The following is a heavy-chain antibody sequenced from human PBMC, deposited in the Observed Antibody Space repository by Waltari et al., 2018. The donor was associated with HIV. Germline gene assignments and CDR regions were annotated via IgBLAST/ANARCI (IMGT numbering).Heavy chain of an antibody. D-gene: IGHD2-15*01. J-gene: IGHJ2*01. CDR3: VRAIFGGNGWKWYYFDL. CDR1: GFNFGPYS. CDR2: IFSGGAK. V-gene: IGHV3-23*01. Sequence: QLLESGGAFVQSGGSLRLSCAASGFNFGPYSMAWVRQAPGKGLGWVSIFSGGAKWYAYVVQDRFTISRDDSKSTLYLQMNRLRPDDSAFYYCVRAIFGGNGWKWYYFDLWGRGTLVSVSS.